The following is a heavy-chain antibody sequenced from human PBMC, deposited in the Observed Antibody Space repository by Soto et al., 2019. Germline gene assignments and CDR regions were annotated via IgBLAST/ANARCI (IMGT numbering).Heavy chain of an antibody. V-gene: IGHV3-21*01. CDR3: ARDHPYYYDSSGYYLNWFDP. CDR2: ISSSSSYI. Sequence: GSLRLSCAASGFTFSSYSMNWVRQAPGKGLEWVSSISSSSSYIYYADSVKGRFTISRDNAKNSLYLQMNSLRAEDTAVYYCARDHPYYYDSSGYYLNWFDPWGQGTLVTVSS. D-gene: IGHD3-22*01. CDR1: GFTFSSYS. J-gene: IGHJ5*02.